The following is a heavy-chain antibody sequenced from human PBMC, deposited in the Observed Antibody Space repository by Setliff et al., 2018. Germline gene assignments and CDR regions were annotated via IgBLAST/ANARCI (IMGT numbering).Heavy chain of an antibody. D-gene: IGHD2-21*02. CDR2: ISTSSSTI. V-gene: IGHV3-48*01. CDR3: AKCGGDHCCPLYQYYMDV. Sequence: PGGSLRLSYVASGFTLSSHGMTWVRLAPGKGLEWISYISTSSSTIYYADSVKGRFTIFRDNAKNSLYLQMDSLRAEDTAVYYCAKCGGDHCCPLYQYYMDVWGKGTTVTVS. J-gene: IGHJ6*03. CDR1: GFTLSSHG.